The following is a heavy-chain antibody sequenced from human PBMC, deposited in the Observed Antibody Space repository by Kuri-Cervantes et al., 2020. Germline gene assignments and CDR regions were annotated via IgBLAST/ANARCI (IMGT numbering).Heavy chain of an antibody. CDR1: GFTFDDYA. V-gene: IGHV3-33*08. J-gene: IGHJ4*02. CDR3: ARDRSSRDFDY. CDR2: IWYDGSNK. D-gene: IGHD2-15*01. Sequence: GGSLRLSCAASGFTFDDYAMHWVRQAPGKGLEWVAVIWYDGSNKYYADSVKGRFTISRDNSKNTLYLQMNSLRAEDTAVYYCARDRSSRDFDYWGQGTLVTVSS.